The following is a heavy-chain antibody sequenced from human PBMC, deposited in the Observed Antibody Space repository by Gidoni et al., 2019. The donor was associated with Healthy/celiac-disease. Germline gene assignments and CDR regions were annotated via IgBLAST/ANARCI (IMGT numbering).Heavy chain of an antibody. CDR2: IYYSGCT. V-gene: IGHV4-39*01. CDR3: ARHPLMPGIAAADSPVGAFDI. D-gene: IGHD6-13*01. J-gene: IGHJ3*02. Sequence: QLQLQESGPGLVKPSATLSLTCTVPGGSISSSSYYRGWFRQPPGKGMEWIGSIYYSGCTYYNPSLKSRVTISVDTSKNQFSLKLSSVTAADTAVYYCARHPLMPGIAAADSPVGAFDIWGQGTMVTVSS. CDR1: GGSISSSSYY.